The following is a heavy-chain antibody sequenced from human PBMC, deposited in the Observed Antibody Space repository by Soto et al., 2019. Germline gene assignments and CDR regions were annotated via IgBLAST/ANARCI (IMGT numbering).Heavy chain of an antibody. CDR2: VSSGGETT. CDR1: GFTFSSYG. CDR3: XXXXXXXXXXXXGPXAFSFDH. V-gene: IGHV3-30*03. D-gene: IGHD3-10*01. Sequence: QVQLVESGGGVVQPGRSLRLSCAGSGFTFSSYGTHWVRQAPGKGLEWVAVVSSGGETTYYADSVKGRFTISRDNSKNXMXLXXXRLXXXXXXXXYXXXXXXXXXXXXXGPXAFSFDHWGQGTLVTVSS. J-gene: IGHJ4*02.